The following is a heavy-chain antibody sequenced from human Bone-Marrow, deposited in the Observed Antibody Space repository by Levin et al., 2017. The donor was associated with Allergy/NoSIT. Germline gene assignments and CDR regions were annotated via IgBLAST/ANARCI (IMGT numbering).Heavy chain of an antibody. V-gene: IGHV3-30*18. Sequence: GESLKISCAASGFTFSSYGMHWVRQAPGKGLEWVAVISYDGSNKYYADSVKGRFTISRDNSKNTLYLQMNSLRAEDTAVYYCAKAGEDYGDYALGYYFDYWGQGTLVTVSS. CDR2: ISYDGSNK. CDR3: AKAGEDYGDYALGYYFDY. CDR1: GFTFSSYG. D-gene: IGHD4-17*01. J-gene: IGHJ4*02.